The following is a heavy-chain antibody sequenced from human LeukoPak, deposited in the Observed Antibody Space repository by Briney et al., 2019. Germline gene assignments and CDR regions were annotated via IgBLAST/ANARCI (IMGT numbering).Heavy chain of an antibody. CDR3: ARGDRGSGSWTFDY. Sequence: SETLSLTCTVSGGSISSGDYYWSWIRQPPGKGLEWIGYIYYSGSTYYSPSLKSRLTISVDTFKNQFSLKLSSVTAADTAVYYCARGDRGSGSWTFDYWGQGTLVTVSS. J-gene: IGHJ4*02. V-gene: IGHV4-30-4*01. CDR2: IYYSGST. D-gene: IGHD3-10*01. CDR1: GGSISSGDYY.